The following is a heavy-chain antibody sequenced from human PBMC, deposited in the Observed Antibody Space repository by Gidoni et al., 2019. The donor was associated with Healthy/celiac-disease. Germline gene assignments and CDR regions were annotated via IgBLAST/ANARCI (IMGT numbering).Heavy chain of an antibody. Sequence: QVQLQVSGPGLVKPSETLYLTCTVSGGSISSYYWRWIRQPPGNGLEWIGYIYYSGSTNYNPSLKSRVTISVDTTKNQFSLKLSSVTAADTAVYYWARYNREGQIQLLPDAFDIWGQGTMVTVSS. CDR2: IYYSGST. CDR1: GGSISSYY. CDR3: ARYNREGQIQLLPDAFDI. V-gene: IGHV4-59*08. J-gene: IGHJ3*02. D-gene: IGHD5-18*01.